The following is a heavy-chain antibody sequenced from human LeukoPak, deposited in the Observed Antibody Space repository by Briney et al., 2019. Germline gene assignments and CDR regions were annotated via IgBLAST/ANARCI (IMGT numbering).Heavy chain of an antibody. D-gene: IGHD4-17*01. CDR3: ARSNYGDYVGYFDY. V-gene: IGHV3-11*06. J-gene: IGHJ4*02. CDR1: GFTFSDYY. Sequence: PGGSLRLSCAASGFTFSDYYMSWIRQAPGKGLEWVSYISSSSSSYTNYADSVKGRFTISRDNAKNSLYLQMNSLRAEDTAVYYCARSNYGDYVGYFDYWGQGTLVTVSS. CDR2: ISSSSSSYT.